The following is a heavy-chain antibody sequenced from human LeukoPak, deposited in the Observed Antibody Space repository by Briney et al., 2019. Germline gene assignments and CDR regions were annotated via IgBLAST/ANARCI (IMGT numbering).Heavy chain of an antibody. CDR3: ARDYCCSSTSCSATGAFDI. CDR1: GFTFSIYG. CDR2: ISYVGSNE. Sequence: GGSLRLSCAPSGFTFSIYGMHWVRQAPGEGLEWVAVISYVGSNEYYADSVKGRVTISRDNSKKTLYLQMNSLRPEDAAVYYCARDYCCSSTSCSATGAFDIWGQGTMVTVSS. V-gene: IGHV3-30*03. D-gene: IGHD2-2*01. J-gene: IGHJ3*02.